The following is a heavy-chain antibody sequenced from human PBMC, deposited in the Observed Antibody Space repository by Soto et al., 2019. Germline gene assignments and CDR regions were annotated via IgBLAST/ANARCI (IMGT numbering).Heavy chain of an antibody. CDR2: INPSGGST. J-gene: IGHJ6*03. CDR3: AREGYSSSSSYYYYYMDV. D-gene: IGHD6-6*01. Sequence: QVQLVQSRAEVKKPGASVKVSCKASGYTFTSYYMHWVRQAPGQGLEWMGIINPSGGSTSYAQKFQGRVTMTRDKSTSTVYMEVNSLRSEDTAVYYCAREGYSSSSSYYYYYMDVWGKGTTVTVSS. V-gene: IGHV1-46*03. CDR1: GYTFTSYY.